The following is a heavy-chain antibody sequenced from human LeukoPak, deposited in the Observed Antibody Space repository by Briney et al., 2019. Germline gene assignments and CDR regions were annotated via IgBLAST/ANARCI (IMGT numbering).Heavy chain of an antibody. Sequence: SQTLSLTRTVSGGSISSGSYYWSWIRQPAGKGLEWIGRIYTSGSTNYNPSLKSRVTISVDTSKNQFSLKLSSVTAADTAAYYCARDPGDYVDYWGQGTLVTVSS. J-gene: IGHJ4*02. CDR1: GGSISSGSYY. V-gene: IGHV4-61*02. CDR3: ARDPGDYVDY. CDR2: IYTSGST.